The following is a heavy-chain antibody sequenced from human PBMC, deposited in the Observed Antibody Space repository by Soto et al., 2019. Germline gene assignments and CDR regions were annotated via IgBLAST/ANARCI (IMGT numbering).Heavy chain of an antibody. J-gene: IGHJ4*02. Sequence: SETLSLTCTVSGASISSSNWWTWVRQAPGKGLEWIGYIYYSGTTYYNPSLKSRVTMSVDTSKNQFSLKLTSVTAVDTAVYYCARREIQGPIDYWGQGTLVT. V-gene: IGHV4-28*01. CDR3: ARREIQGPIDY. CDR2: IYYSGTT. CDR1: GASISSSNW. D-gene: IGHD1-26*01.